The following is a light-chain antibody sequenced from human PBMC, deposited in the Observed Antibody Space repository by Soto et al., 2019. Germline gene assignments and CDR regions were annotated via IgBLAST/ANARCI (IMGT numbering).Light chain of an antibody. CDR2: WAS. J-gene: IGKJ3*01. Sequence: DIVMTQSPDSLAVSLGERATINCKSSQSVLYSSNNKNYLSWYQQKPGQPPKLLIYWASTRQSGVPDRFSGGGSGTDFTLTISSLQAEDVAVYYCQQYYSTPFPFGPGTKVDI. V-gene: IGKV4-1*01. CDR3: QQYYSTPFP. CDR1: QSVLYSSNNKNY.